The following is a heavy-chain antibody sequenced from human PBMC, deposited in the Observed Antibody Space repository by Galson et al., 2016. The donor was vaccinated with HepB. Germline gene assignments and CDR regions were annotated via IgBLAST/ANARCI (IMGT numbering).Heavy chain of an antibody. CDR2: TYYRSKWNS. J-gene: IGHJ3*02. CDR3: ARGRNHAFDI. Sequence: CAISGDSVSTNSVTWNWLRQSPSRGLEWLGRTYYRSKWNSDYVLSVKSRTTINSDTSKSQFSLQLNSVTPEDTAVYYCARGRNHAFDIWGQGTMVTVSS. V-gene: IGHV6-1*01. CDR1: GDSVSTNSVT.